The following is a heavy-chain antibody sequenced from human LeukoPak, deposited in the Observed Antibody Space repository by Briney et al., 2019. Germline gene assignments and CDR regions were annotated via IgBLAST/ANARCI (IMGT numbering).Heavy chain of an antibody. CDR2: IYYSGST. Sequence: PSETLSLTCTVSGGSIGSGGYYWSWIRQHPGKGLEWIGYIYYSGSTYYNPSLKSRVTISVDTSKNQFSLKLSSVTAADTAVYYCARDSFGSDSSGYYMGYNWFDPWGQGTLVTVSS. J-gene: IGHJ5*02. V-gene: IGHV4-31*03. D-gene: IGHD3-22*01. CDR3: ARDSFGSDSSGYYMGYNWFDP. CDR1: GGSIGSGGYY.